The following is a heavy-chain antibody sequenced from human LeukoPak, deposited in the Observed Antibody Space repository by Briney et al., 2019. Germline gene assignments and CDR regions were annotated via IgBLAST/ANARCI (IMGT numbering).Heavy chain of an antibody. CDR1: GGSFSGYY. D-gene: IGHD1-26*01. CDR3: ARYNGNYYYGMDV. Sequence: SETLSLTCAVYGGSFSGYYWSWIRQPPGKGLEWIGEINHSGSTNYNPSLKSRVTISVDTSKNQFSLQLKSVTPEDTAVYYCARYNGNYYYGMDVWGQGTTVTVSS. J-gene: IGHJ6*02. CDR2: INHSGST. V-gene: IGHV4-34*01.